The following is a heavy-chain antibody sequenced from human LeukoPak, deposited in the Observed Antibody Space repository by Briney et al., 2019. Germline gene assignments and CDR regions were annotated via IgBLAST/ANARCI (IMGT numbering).Heavy chain of an antibody. D-gene: IGHD3-3*01. Sequence: PSETLSLTCTVSGGSISSYYWSWIRQPPGKGLGWIGYIYYSGSTNYNPSLKSRVTISVDTSKNQFSLKLSSVTAADTAVYYCARLGFWSGYYTSYVAYWGQGTLVTVSS. CDR2: IYYSGST. CDR3: ARLGFWSGYYTSYVAY. J-gene: IGHJ4*02. CDR1: GGSISSYY. V-gene: IGHV4-59*01.